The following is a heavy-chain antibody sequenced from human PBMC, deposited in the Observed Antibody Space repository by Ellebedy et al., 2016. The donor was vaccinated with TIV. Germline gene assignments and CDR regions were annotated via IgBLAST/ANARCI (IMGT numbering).Heavy chain of an antibody. CDR1: GFTFSSYW. V-gene: IGHV3-74*01. J-gene: IGHJ4*02. CDR3: ACSRTFDY. CDR2: INIDGSST. Sequence: PGGSLRLSCAASGFTFSSYWMHWVRQAPGKGLVWVSRINIDGSSTSYADSVKGRFTISKDNAKNTLYLQMISLRAEDTAVYYCACSRTFDYWGQGTLGTVSS. D-gene: IGHD6-19*01.